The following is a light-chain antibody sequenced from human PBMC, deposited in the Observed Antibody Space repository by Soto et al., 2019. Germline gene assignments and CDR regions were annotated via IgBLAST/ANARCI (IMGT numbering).Light chain of an antibody. J-gene: IGLJ2*01. Sequence: QSALTQPASVSGSAGQSITISCSGTMRDVGAYNLVSWYQQHPGTAPKLIIYEVRNRPSGISSRFSGSRSGNTASLTISGLQPEDEGDYYCCSYAGSSTLVFGGGTQLTVL. CDR2: EVR. CDR3: CSYAGSSTLV. CDR1: MRDVGAYNL. V-gene: IGLV2-23*02.